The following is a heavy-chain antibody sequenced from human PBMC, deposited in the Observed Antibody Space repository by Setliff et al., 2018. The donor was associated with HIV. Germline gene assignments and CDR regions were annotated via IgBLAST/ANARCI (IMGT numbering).Heavy chain of an antibody. CDR3: ARDRRDYDNLPGYFDH. D-gene: IGHD3-16*01. CDR2: IYYSGST. CDR1: GGSISSGTYY. V-gene: IGHV4-31*03. Sequence: PSETLSLTCTVSGGSISSGTYYWSWIRQHPGKGLEWIGYIYYSGSTYYNPSLKSRVTISVDTSRNQFSLKLSSVTAADTAVYYCARDRRDYDNLPGYFDHWGQGTPVTSPQ. J-gene: IGHJ4*02.